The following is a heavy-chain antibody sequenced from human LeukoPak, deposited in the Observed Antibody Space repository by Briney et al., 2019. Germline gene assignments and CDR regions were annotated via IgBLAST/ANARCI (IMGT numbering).Heavy chain of an antibody. Sequence: GGSLRLSCAASGFTFSSYWMHWVRQAPGKGLVWVSRINSNGSSTSYADSVKGRFTISRDNAKNTLYLQMNSLRAEDTAVYYCARDRCSGGSCYANDYWGQGTLVTVSS. D-gene: IGHD2-15*01. J-gene: IGHJ4*02. CDR2: INSNGSST. CDR3: ARDRCSGGSCYANDY. CDR1: GFTFSSYW. V-gene: IGHV3-74*01.